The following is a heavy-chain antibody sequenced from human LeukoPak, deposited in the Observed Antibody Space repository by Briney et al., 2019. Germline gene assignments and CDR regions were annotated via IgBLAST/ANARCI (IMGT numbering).Heavy chain of an antibody. CDR3: ARARSPIGTTTGFDS. CDR1: GGSISSSNW. CDR2: IYHSGST. J-gene: IGHJ5*01. Sequence: TSETLSLTCAVSGGSISSSNWWSWVRQPPGKGLEWIGEIYHSGSTNYNPSLKSRVTISVDKSKNQFSLKLSSVTAADTAVYYCARARSPIGTTTGFDSWGQGTLVTVSS. D-gene: IGHD1/OR15-1a*01. V-gene: IGHV4-4*02.